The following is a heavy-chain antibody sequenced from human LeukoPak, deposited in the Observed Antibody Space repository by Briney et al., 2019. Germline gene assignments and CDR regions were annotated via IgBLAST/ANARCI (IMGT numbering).Heavy chain of an antibody. Sequence: GGSLRLSCAASGFTVSSNYMSWVRQAPGKGLEWVSVSYSGGSTYYAVSVKGRFTISRDNSKNTLYLQMNSLRAEDTAVYYCAREDYGGNSGTDVWGKGTTVTVSS. J-gene: IGHJ6*04. V-gene: IGHV3-53*01. CDR2: SYSGGST. D-gene: IGHD4-23*01. CDR1: GFTVSSNY. CDR3: AREDYGGNSGTDV.